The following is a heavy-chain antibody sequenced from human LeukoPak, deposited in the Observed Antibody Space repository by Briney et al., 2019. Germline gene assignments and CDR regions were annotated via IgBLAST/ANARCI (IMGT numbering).Heavy chain of an antibody. CDR3: ARGFQEVVISPPFDH. CDR2: ISSSAGTI. V-gene: IGHV3-48*04. Sequence: PGGSLRLSCAASGFTFDNYAMAWVRQAPGKGLEWVSYISSSAGTIYYADSVKGRFTISRDNAKNSLFLQMNSLRAEDTAVYYCARGFQEVVISPPFDHWGQGTMVTVSS. D-gene: IGHD3-22*01. CDR1: GFTFDNYA. J-gene: IGHJ4*02.